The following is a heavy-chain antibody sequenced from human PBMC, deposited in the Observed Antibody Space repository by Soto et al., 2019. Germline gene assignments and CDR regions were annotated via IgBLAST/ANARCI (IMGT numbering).Heavy chain of an antibody. Sequence: SETLSLTCTVSGGSISSGGYYWSWIRQHPGKGLEWIGYIYYSGSTYYNPSLKSRVTISVDTSKNQFSLKLSSVTAADTAVYYCAKGLIECSYYGSGSYYYYGMDVWGQGTTVTVSS. CDR2: IYYSGST. V-gene: IGHV4-31*03. D-gene: IGHD3-10*01. J-gene: IGHJ6*02. CDR3: AKGLIECSYYGSGSYYYYGMDV. CDR1: GGSISSGGYY.